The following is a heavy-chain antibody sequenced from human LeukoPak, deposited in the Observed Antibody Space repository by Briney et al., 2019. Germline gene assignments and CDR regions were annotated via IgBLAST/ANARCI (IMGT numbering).Heavy chain of an antibody. CDR2: TSYDGSNK. D-gene: IGHD5-18*01. J-gene: IGHJ4*02. V-gene: IGHV3-30*04. CDR1: GFTFNSYA. Sequence: GGSLRLSCAASGFTFNSYALHWVRQAPGKGLEWVAVTSYDGSNKYYADSVKGRFTISRDNSRSTLFLQMNSLRGEDTAIYYCATYRQVMLPFESWGQGTLVTVSS. CDR3: ATYRQVMLPFES.